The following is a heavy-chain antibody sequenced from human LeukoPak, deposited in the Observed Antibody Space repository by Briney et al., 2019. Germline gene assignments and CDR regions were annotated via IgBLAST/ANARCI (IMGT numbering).Heavy chain of an antibody. Sequence: GGSLRLSCAASGFTVSNNYMIWVRQAPGKGLEWVSLIYSNGVTNYADSVKGRFTISRDNSKNTLYLQMNSLRAEDTAVYYCAKLAGRGYFDYYYYGMDVWGQGTTVTVSS. D-gene: IGHD3-9*01. CDR2: IYSNGVT. CDR3: AKLAGRGYFDYYYYGMDV. V-gene: IGHV3-53*05. CDR1: GFTVSNNY. J-gene: IGHJ6*02.